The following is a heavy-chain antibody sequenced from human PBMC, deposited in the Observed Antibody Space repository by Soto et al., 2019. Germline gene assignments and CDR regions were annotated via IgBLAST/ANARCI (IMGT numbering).Heavy chain of an antibody. V-gene: IGHV3-9*01. CDR1: GFSFGDYA. Sequence: EVQLVESGGGLVQPGRSLRLSCAASGFSFGDYAMHWVRQAPGKGLEWVSGISWNSGRIGYADSVKGRFTISRDNAKNPVYLQMNSLRPEDTALYYCATEPPPYYDNLTGNNRYYYGPDVWGQGTTVTLS. CDR3: ATEPPPYYDNLTGNNRYYYGPDV. J-gene: IGHJ6*02. CDR2: ISWNSGRI. D-gene: IGHD3-9*01.